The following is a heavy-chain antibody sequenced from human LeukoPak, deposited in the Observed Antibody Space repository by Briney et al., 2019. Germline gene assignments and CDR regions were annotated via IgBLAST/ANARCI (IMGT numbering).Heavy chain of an antibody. J-gene: IGHJ5*02. Sequence: NPGGSLRLSCAASGFTFSSYSMNWVRQAPGKGLEWVSSISSSSSYIYYADSVKGRFTISRDNAKNSLYLQMNSLRAEDTAVYYCARAYSLEDWFDPWGQGTLVTVSS. CDR1: GFTFSSYS. CDR3: ARAYSLEDWFDP. D-gene: IGHD5-18*01. V-gene: IGHV3-21*01. CDR2: ISSSSSYI.